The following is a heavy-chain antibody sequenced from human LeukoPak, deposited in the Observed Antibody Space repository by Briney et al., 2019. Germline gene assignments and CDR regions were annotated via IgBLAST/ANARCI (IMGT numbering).Heavy chain of an antibody. V-gene: IGHV4-59*01. CDR1: GGSISSYY. J-gene: IGHJ6*02. CDR2: IYYSGST. Sequence: SETLSLTCTVSGGSISSYYWSWIRQPPGKGLEWIGYIYYSGSTNYNPSLKSRVTISVDTSKNQFSLRLSSVTAADTAVYYCARDGSNWSNDYYHGVDVWGQGTTVTVSS. CDR3: ARDGSNWSNDYYHGVDV. D-gene: IGHD4-11*01.